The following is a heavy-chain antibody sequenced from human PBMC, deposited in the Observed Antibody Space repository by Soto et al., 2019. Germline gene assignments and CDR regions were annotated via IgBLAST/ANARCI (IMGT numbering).Heavy chain of an antibody. Sequence: QVQLVQSGAEVKKPGSSVKVSCKASGGTFSSYAISWVRQAPGQGLEWMGGIIPIFGTANYAQKFQGRVTITAEESTSTAYMELSSMRYGDTAVYYCAREGATVSARAYDDWGQGTLVTVSS. CDR3: AREGATVSARAYDD. D-gene: IGHD4-17*01. J-gene: IGHJ4*02. CDR1: GGTFSSYA. CDR2: IIPIFGTA. V-gene: IGHV1-69*01.